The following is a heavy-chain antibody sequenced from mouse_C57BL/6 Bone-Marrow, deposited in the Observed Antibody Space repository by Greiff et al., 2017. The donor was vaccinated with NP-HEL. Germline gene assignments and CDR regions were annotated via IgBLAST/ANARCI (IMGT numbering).Heavy chain of an antibody. V-gene: IGHV5-17*01. CDR3: ARLRGYFDY. CDR1: GFTFSDYG. CDR2: ISSGSSTI. Sequence: EVQLQESGGGLVKPGGSLKLSCAASGFTFSDYGMHWVRQAPEKGLEWVAYISSGSSTIYYADTVKGRFTISRDNAKNTLFLQMTSLRSEDTAMYYCARLRGYFDYWGQGTTLTVSS. J-gene: IGHJ2*01.